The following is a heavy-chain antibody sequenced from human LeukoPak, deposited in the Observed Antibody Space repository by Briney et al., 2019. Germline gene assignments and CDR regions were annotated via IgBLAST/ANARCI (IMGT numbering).Heavy chain of an antibody. CDR3: ARGPYTNGHYFDY. J-gene: IGHJ4*02. CDR2: ISSSSSYI. Sequence: PGGSLRLSCAASGFTFSSYSMNWVRQAPGKGLEWVSSISSSSSYIYYADSVKGRFTISRDNAKNSLYLQMNSLRAEDTAVYYCARGPYTNGHYFDYWGQGTLVTVSS. V-gene: IGHV3-21*01. CDR1: GFTFSSYS. D-gene: IGHD6-19*01.